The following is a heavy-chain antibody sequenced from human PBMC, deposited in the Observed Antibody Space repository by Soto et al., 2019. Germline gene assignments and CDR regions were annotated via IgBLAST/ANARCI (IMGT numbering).Heavy chain of an antibody. CDR2: INPSSGGT. CDR1: GYTFTGYY. D-gene: IGHD5-12*01. V-gene: IGHV1-2*02. J-gene: IGHJ4*02. Sequence: ASVEVSCKASGYTFTGYYMHWVLQAPGQGLEWMGWINPSSGGTNYAQKFQGRVTMTRDTSISTAYMELSRLRSDDTAVYYCARVTGEWLRLPLGYWGQGTLVTVSS. CDR3: ARVTGEWLRLPLGY.